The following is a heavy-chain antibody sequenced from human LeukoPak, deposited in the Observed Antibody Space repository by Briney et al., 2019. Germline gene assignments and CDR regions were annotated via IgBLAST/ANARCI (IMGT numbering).Heavy chain of an antibody. CDR2: IGSGGTTI. CDR1: GFTFSSFE. J-gene: IGHJ3*02. D-gene: IGHD3-22*01. V-gene: IGHV3-48*03. Sequence: GGSLRLSCAGSGFTFSSFEMNWVRQAPGKGLEWLSYIGSGGTTIFYADSVKGRFTISRDNARNSLYLQMNSLRAEDTAVYHRAREDSRDAVDIWGQGTMVTVSS. CDR3: AREDSRDAVDI.